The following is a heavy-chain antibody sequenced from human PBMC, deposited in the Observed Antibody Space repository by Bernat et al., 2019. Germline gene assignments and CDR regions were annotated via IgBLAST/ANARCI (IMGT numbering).Heavy chain of an antibody. J-gene: IGHJ4*02. D-gene: IGHD4-23*01. V-gene: IGHV4-39*01. CDR3: ARSVGTTVVTVIDY. Sequence: QLQLQESGPGPVKPSETLSLTCTVSGGSISSSSYYWGWIRQPPGKGLEWIGSIYYSGSTYYNPSLKVRVTISVDTSKNQFSLKLSSVTAADTAVYYCARSVGTTVVTVIDYWGQGTLVTVSS. CDR1: GGSISSSSYY. CDR2: IYYSGST.